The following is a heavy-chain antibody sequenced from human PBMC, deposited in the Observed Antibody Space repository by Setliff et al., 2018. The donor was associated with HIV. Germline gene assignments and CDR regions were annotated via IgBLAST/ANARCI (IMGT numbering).Heavy chain of an antibody. V-gene: IGHV3-30*04. Sequence: LRLSCAASGFTFSSYAMHWVRQAPGKGLEWVAVISYDGINKYYADSVKGRFTISRDNSKNTLYLQMNSLRAEDTAVYYCARERLRFLEWLPLDYWGQGTLVTVS. CDR3: ARERLRFLEWLPLDY. J-gene: IGHJ4*02. D-gene: IGHD3-3*01. CDR1: GFTFSSYA. CDR2: ISYDGINK.